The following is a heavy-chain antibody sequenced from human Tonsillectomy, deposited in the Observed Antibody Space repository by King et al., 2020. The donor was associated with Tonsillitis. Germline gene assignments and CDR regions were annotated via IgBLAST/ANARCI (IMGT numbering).Heavy chain of an antibody. CDR1: GFTFGDYA. CDR3: TRGDDFWSGHIDY. D-gene: IGHD3-3*01. CDR2: IRSKAYRGTT. Sequence: VQLVESGGGLVQPGRSLRLSCTASGFTFGDYAMSWFRQAPGKGLEWVGFIRSKAYRGTTEYAASVKGRFTISRDDYKSIAYLQMNSLKTEDTAVYYCTRGDDFWSGHIDYWGQGTLVTVSS. J-gene: IGHJ4*02. V-gene: IGHV3-49*03.